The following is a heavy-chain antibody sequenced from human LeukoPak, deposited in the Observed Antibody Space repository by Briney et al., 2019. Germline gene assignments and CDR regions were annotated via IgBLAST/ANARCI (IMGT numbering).Heavy chain of an antibody. CDR3: ARDYDYGDYVYFDY. J-gene: IGHJ4*02. D-gene: IGHD4-17*01. V-gene: IGHV3-30-3*01. Sequence: GGSLRLSCAASGFTFSSYAMHCVRQAPGKGLEWVAVISYDGSNKYYADSVKGRFTISRDNSKNTLYLQMNSLRAEDTAVYYCARDYDYGDYVYFDYWGQGTLVTVSS. CDR1: GFTFSSYA. CDR2: ISYDGSNK.